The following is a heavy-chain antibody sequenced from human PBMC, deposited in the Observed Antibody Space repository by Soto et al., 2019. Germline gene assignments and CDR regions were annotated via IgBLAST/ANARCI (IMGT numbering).Heavy chain of an antibody. CDR2: ISWNSATM. CDR3: AREPLYSYGSASQFDH. V-gene: IGHV3-9*01. J-gene: IGHJ4*02. CDR1: GFIFDDYA. Sequence: GGSLRLSCAVSGFIFDDYAMHWVRQVPGRGLEWVSGISWNSATMAYADSIKGRFTISRDNTKNSLYLQMNGLTAEDSAFYYCAREPLYSYGSASQFDHWGQGTLVTVSS. D-gene: IGHD3-10*01.